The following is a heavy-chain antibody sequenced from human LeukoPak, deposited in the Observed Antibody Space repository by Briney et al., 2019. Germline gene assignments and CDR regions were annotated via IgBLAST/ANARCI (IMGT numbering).Heavy chain of an antibody. CDR2: IYTSGST. CDR1: GGSISSYY. V-gene: IGHV4-4*07. Sequence: PSETLSLTCTDSGGSISSYYWSWIWQPAGKGLEWIWRIYTSGSTNYNPSLKSRVTMSVDTSKNQFSLKLSSVTAADTAVYYCAREFEMTTVTRYYYYYMDVSGKGTTVTVSS. CDR3: AREFEMTTVTRYYYYYMDV. J-gene: IGHJ6*03. D-gene: IGHD4-11*01.